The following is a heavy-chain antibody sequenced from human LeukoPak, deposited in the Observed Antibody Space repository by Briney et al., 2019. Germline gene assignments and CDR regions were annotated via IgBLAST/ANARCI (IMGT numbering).Heavy chain of an antibody. CDR2: ISSSSSTI. J-gene: IGHJ4*02. V-gene: IGHV3-48*01. CDR1: GFTFSSYS. D-gene: IGHD6-19*01. CDR3: AKVISRVVAGRDY. Sequence: GGSLRLSCAASGFTFSSYSMNWVRQAPGKGLEWVSYISSSSSTIYYADSVKGRFTISRDNAKNSLYLQMNSLRAEDTAVYYCAKVISRVVAGRDYWGQGTLVTVSS.